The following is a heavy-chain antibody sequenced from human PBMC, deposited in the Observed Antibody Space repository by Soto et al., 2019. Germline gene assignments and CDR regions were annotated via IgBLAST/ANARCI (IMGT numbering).Heavy chain of an antibody. CDR3: ARTSGDYVWGSYRQDYYYGMDV. CDR1: GGSFSGYY. J-gene: IGHJ6*02. D-gene: IGHD3-16*02. V-gene: IGHV4-34*01. Sequence: SLTCAVYGGSFSGYYWSCIRQPPGKGLEWIGEINHSGSTNYNPSLKSRVTISVDTSKNQFSLKLSSVTAADTAVYYCARTSGDYVWGSYRQDYYYGMDVWGQGTTVTVSS. CDR2: INHSGST.